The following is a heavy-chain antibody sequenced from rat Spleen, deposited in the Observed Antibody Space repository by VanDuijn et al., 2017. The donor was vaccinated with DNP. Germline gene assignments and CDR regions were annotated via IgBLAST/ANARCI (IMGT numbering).Heavy chain of an antibody. Sequence: QVQMKETGPGLVQTTQTLSVTCTVSGFSLTSYGVHWVRQAPGKGLEWMGKIWGDGSTNYNSALKSRLSISRDTYKSQVFLTMNSLQTEDTATYYCARGLTTVVTPFGYWGQGTLVTVSS. V-gene: IGHV2-77*01. CDR3: ARGLTTVVTPFGY. CDR1: GFSLTSYG. D-gene: IGHD1-1*01. CDR2: IWGDGST. J-gene: IGHJ3*01.